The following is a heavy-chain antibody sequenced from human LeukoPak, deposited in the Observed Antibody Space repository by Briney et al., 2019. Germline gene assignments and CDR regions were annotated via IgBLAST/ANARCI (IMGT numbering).Heavy chain of an antibody. D-gene: IGHD6-19*01. CDR1: GGSISSYY. CDR3: ARSGGWSGYYYYMDV. Sequence: SETLSLTCTVSGGSISSYYWSWIRQPAGKGLEWIGRIYTSGSTNYNPSLKSRVTMSVDTSKNQFSLKLSSVTAADTAVYYCARSGGWSGYYYYMDVWGKGTTVTISS. J-gene: IGHJ6*03. CDR2: IYTSGST. V-gene: IGHV4-4*07.